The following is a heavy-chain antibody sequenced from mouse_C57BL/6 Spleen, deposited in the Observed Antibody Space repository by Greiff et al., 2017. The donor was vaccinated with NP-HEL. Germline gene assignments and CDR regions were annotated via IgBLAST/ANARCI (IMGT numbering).Heavy chain of an antibody. CDR1: GYTFTSYG. V-gene: IGHV1-81*01. CDR2: IYPRSGNT. Sequence: VKLVESGAELARPGASVKLSCKASGYTFTSYGISWVKQRTGQGLEWIGEIYPRSGNTYYNEKFKGKATLTADKSSSTAYMELRSLTSEDSAVYFCARTDYDEGYYYAMDYWGQGTSVTVSS. CDR3: ARTDYDEGYYYAMDY. J-gene: IGHJ4*01. D-gene: IGHD2-4*01.